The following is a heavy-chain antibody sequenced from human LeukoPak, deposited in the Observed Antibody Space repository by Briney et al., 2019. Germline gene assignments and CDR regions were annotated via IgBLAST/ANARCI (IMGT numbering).Heavy chain of an antibody. CDR2: IYHSGST. Sequence: PSETLSLTGTVSGFSISSGYYWGWIRQPPGKGLEWIGSIYHSGSTYYNPSLKSRVTISVDTSKNQFSLKLSSVTAADTAVYYCARAFGLYYFGSGSYFSRWGQGTLVTVSS. CDR3: ARAFGLYYFGSGSYFSR. D-gene: IGHD3-10*01. J-gene: IGHJ4*02. V-gene: IGHV4-38-2*02. CDR1: GFSISSGYY.